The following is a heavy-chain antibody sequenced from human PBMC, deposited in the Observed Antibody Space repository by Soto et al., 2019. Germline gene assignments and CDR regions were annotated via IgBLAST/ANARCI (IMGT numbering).Heavy chain of an antibody. V-gene: IGHV4-38-2*02. CDR3: ARDLGYYYDSSGYWDY. Sequence: SETQSPRRPVSGESLLRRYCWVWIRQRPGKGLEWIGSIYHSGSTYYNPSLKSRVTISVDTSENQFSLKLSSVTAADTAVYYCARDLGYYYDSSGYWDYWGQGTLVTVSS. J-gene: IGHJ4*02. CDR1: GESLLRRYC. CDR2: IYHSGST. D-gene: IGHD3-22*01.